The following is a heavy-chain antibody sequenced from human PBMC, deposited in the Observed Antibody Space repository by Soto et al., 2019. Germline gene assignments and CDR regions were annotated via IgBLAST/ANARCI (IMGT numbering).Heavy chain of an antibody. CDR1: GFSLSTSGVC. CDR2: IYWSGDE. J-gene: IGHJ3*02. V-gene: IGHV2-5*01. D-gene: IGHD6-6*01. Sequence: QGTLKESGPTLVKPTQTLTLTCSFSGFSLSTSGVCVGWIRQPPGKALEWLAHIYWSGDEHYRLSLTSRLGITKDTSKNQVVLTMTNMEPVDTVIFYCALGLEARPVFACGMWGEGTMGAVSS. CDR3: ALGLEARPVFACGM.